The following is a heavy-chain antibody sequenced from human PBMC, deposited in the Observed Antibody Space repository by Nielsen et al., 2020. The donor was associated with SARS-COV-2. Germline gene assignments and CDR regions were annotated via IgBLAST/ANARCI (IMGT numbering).Heavy chain of an antibody. CDR1: GFTFSDYY. D-gene: IGHD5-24*01. Sequence: GESLKIFCVGSGFTFSDYYMSWVRQAPGKGLEWVSYITSSSTYTNYADSVKGRFTISRDNAKNSLSLQMHSLRAEDTAVYYCAREGRKLPLDYWGQGTLVTVSS. CDR2: ITSSSTYT. J-gene: IGHJ4*02. V-gene: IGHV3-11*05. CDR3: AREGRKLPLDY.